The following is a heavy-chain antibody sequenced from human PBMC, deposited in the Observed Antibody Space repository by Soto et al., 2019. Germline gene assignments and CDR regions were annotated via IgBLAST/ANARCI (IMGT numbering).Heavy chain of an antibody. CDR1: GGSISSGGYS. V-gene: IGHV4-30-2*01. CDR3: AREGTGFVFDY. D-gene: IGHD1-1*01. Sequence: SETLSLTCAVSGGSISSGGYSWSWIRQPPGKGLEWIGYVFHSGSTHYNPSLTSRVTISVDRSRNQFSLKLSSVTAADTAVYYCAREGTGFVFDYWGQGALVTVSS. J-gene: IGHJ4*02. CDR2: VFHSGST.